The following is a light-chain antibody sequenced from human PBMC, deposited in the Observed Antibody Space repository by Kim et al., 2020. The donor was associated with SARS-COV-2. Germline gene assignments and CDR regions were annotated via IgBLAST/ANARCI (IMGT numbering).Light chain of an antibody. CDR2: DVS. CDR1: SSDVGAYNL. Sequence: GQSIPSSCTGTSSDVGAYNLDSWYQQHPGKAPKFMIHDVSQRPSGVSNRFSGSKSGNTASLTISGLQAEDEADYCCTSYTRSDTWVFGGGTQLTVL. V-gene: IGLV2-14*03. CDR3: TSYTRSDTWV. J-gene: IGLJ3*02.